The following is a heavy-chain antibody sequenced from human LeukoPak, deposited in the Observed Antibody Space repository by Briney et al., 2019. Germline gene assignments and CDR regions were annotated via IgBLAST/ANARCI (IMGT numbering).Heavy chain of an antibody. Sequence: PGGSLRLSCAASGFTVSSNYMSWVRQAPGKGLEWVSAISGSGGSTYYADSVKGRFTISRDNSKNTLYLQMNSLRAEDTAVYYCAKGVRLRFLEWLLPPMDVWGKGTTVTVSS. J-gene: IGHJ6*03. V-gene: IGHV3-23*01. CDR1: GFTVSSNY. D-gene: IGHD3-3*01. CDR2: ISGSGGST. CDR3: AKGVRLRFLEWLLPPMDV.